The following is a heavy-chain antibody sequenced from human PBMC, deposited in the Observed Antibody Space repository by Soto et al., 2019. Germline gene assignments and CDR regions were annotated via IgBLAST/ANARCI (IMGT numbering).Heavy chain of an antibody. CDR2: IFYLGSS. D-gene: IGHD3-3*02. CDR3: ARHSLALRKNNWFDP. V-gene: IGHV4-39*01. CDR1: GDSIISSDFY. Sequence: SETLSLTCTVSGDSIISSDFYWGWVRQPPGKGLEWIGSIFYLGSSYYNPSLKSRVTMSVDTSKNQFSLRLRSVTAADTTLYFCARHSLALRKNNWFDPWGQGIMVTVSS. J-gene: IGHJ5*02.